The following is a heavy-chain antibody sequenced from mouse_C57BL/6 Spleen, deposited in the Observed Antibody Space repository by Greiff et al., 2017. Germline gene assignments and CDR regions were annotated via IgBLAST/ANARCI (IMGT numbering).Heavy chain of an antibody. J-gene: IGHJ1*03. CDR1: GYTFTNYW. CDR2: IYPGGGYT. V-gene: IGHV1-63*01. Sequence: VQLQQSGAELVRPGTSVKMSCKASGYTFTNYWIGWAKQRPGHGLEWIGDIYPGGGYTNYNEKFKGKATLTADKSSSTAYMQFSSLTSEDSAIYYCASSRVWYFDVWGTGTTVTVSS. CDR3: ASSRVWYFDV.